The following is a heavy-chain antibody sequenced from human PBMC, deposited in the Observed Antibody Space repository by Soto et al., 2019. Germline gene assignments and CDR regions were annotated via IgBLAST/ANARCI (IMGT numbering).Heavy chain of an antibody. CDR1: VFTFSTSV. CDR3: TWSLVARDAFDE. CDR2: ISGSGDRT. Sequence: LRLSCAASVFTFSTSVMSWVRQAPGKGLHWVSSISGSGDRTYYADSVKGRFTVSRDNSKNTLYLDMNTVTADDTALYYCTWSLVARDAFDEWGQGTMVTVSS. J-gene: IGHJ3*01. D-gene: IGHD5-12*01. V-gene: IGHV3-23*01.